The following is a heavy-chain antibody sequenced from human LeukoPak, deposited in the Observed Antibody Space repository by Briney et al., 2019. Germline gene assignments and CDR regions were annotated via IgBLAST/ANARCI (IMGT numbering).Heavy chain of an antibody. CDR3: ARGAPYGDNVDRYYFDY. D-gene: IGHD4-17*01. Sequence: SETLSLTCAVYGGSFSDYYWSWIRQPPGKGLEWIGEINHSGSTNYNPSLKSRVTMSVDTSKNQFSLRVSYVTAADTAVYFCARGAPYGDNVDRYYFDYWGQGTLVTVSS. CDR2: INHSGST. CDR1: GGSFSDYY. V-gene: IGHV4-34*01. J-gene: IGHJ4*02.